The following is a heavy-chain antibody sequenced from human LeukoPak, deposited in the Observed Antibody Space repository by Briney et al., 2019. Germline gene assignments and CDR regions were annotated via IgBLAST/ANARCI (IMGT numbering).Heavy chain of an antibody. J-gene: IGHJ5*02. CDR3: ARHPTALDYDYVWGSYS. D-gene: IGHD3-16*01. CDR2: IYYSGST. V-gene: IGHV4-39*01. CDR1: GGSVSSGSYY. Sequence: PSETLSLTCTVSGGSVSSGSYYWGWLRQPPGKGLEWIGSIYYSGSTYYNPSLKSRVTISVDTSKNQFSLKLSSVTAADTAAYYCARHPTALDYDYVWGSYSWGQGTLVTVSS.